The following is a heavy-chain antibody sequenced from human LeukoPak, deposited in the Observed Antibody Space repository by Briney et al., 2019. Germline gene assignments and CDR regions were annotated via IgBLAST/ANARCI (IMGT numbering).Heavy chain of an antibody. Sequence: GGSLRLSCAASGFTFSSYAMSWVRQAPGKGLEWVSAISGSGGSTYYADSVKGRFTISRDNSKNTLYLQMNSLRAEDTAVYYCAKERNYDILTGYYNIYFQHWGQGTLVTVSS. CDR1: GFTFSSYA. D-gene: IGHD3-9*01. J-gene: IGHJ1*01. V-gene: IGHV3-23*01. CDR3: AKERNYDILTGYYNIYFQH. CDR2: ISGSGGST.